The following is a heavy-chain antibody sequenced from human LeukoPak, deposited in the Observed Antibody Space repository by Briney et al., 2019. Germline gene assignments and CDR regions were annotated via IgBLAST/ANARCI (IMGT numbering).Heavy chain of an antibody. V-gene: IGHV1-69*04. D-gene: IGHD1-1*01. J-gene: IGHJ5*02. CDR1: GGTFSSYT. Sequence: SVKVSCKASGGTFSSYTISWVRQAPRHPLQPIRRIIPILGIANYAQKFQGRVTITADKSTSTAYMELSSLRSEDTAVYYCARDLERRRNWFDPWGQGTLVTVSS. CDR3: ARDLERRRNWFDP. CDR2: IIPILGIA.